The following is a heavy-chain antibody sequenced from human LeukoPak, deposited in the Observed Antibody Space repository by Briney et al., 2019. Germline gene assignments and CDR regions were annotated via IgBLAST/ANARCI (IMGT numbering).Heavy chain of an antibody. CDR2: IKSDGSST. Sequence: PGGSLRLSCAASGFTFSNYWMHWVRQAPGKGLVWVSHIKSDGSSTSYADSVKGRFTISRDNAKNTLYLQMTSLRAEDTAVYYCARTYYYGSNYYGMDVWGQGTTVTVSS. CDR3: ARTYYYGSNYYGMDV. V-gene: IGHV3-74*01. J-gene: IGHJ6*02. D-gene: IGHD3-10*01. CDR1: GFTFSNYW.